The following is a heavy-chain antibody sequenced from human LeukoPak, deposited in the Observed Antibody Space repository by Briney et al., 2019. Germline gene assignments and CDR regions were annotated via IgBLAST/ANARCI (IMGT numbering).Heavy chain of an antibody. V-gene: IGHV4-59*01. CDR1: GVSISSYY. CDR2: IDHSGST. J-gene: IGHJ4*02. Sequence: SETLSLTCTVSGVSISSYYWSWIRQPPGKGLEWIGEIDHSGSTKYNPSLKSRVTISVDTSKNQFSLRLSSVTATDTAVYYCARGGVLKSVDYWGQGTLVAVSS. D-gene: IGHD3-16*01. CDR3: ARGGVLKSVDY.